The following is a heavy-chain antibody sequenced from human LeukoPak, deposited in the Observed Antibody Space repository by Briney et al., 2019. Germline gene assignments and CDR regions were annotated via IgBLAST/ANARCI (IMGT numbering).Heavy chain of an antibody. Sequence: GESLRLSCTASGFTFGDYAMSWVRQAPGKGLEGVGFIRSKAYGGTTEYAASVKGRFTISRDDSKSIAYLQMNSLNTEDTAVYYCTRDPIDCSGGSCYPTYYYYGMDVWGQGTTVTVSS. CDR2: IRSKAYGGTT. D-gene: IGHD2-15*01. CDR1: GFTFGDYA. J-gene: IGHJ6*02. V-gene: IGHV3-49*04. CDR3: TRDPIDCSGGSCYPTYYYYGMDV.